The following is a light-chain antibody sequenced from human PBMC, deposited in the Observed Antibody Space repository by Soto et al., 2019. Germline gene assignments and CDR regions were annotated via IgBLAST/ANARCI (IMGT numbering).Light chain of an antibody. V-gene: IGKV1-33*01. Sequence: DIPMTQSPSSLSASVGDRVTIACQSSHDARWNLNWFQQKPGEAPKLLIYDASNLERSVPPRFTGSGSGTDFTLTISSLQPEEVATYYCQQYKSMLSFGGGTEVDLK. CDR1: HDARWN. J-gene: IGKJ4*01. CDR2: DAS. CDR3: QQYKSMLS.